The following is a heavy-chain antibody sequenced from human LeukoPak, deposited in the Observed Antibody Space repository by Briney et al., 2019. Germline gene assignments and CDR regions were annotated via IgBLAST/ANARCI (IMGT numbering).Heavy chain of an antibody. CDR3: STGPQRFDT. V-gene: IGHV4-59*11. Sequence: PSETLSLTCNVSGDSMRGHFWSWIRQPPGKGLEWIGYIFHSGLTTYNPSLKSRVTISLDTSRRQFSLSLQSMTPADAAVYFCSTGPQRFDTWGQGIRVTVAS. D-gene: IGHD2-2*01. CDR2: IFHSGLT. CDR1: GDSMRGHF. J-gene: IGHJ5*02.